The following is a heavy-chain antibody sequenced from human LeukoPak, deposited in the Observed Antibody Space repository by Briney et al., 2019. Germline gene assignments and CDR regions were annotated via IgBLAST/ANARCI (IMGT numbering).Heavy chain of an antibody. J-gene: IGHJ6*02. CDR2: INPNSGGT. V-gene: IGHV1-2*02. CDR1: GYTFTGYY. D-gene: IGHD3-22*01. Sequence: ASVKVSCKASGYTFTGYYMHWVRQAPGQGLEWMGWINPNSGGTNYAQKFQGRVTMTRDTSISTAYMELSRLRSDDTAAYYCAGAYYYDSSGYYYYYYGMDVWGQGTTATVSS. CDR3: AGAYYYDSSGYYYYYYGMDV.